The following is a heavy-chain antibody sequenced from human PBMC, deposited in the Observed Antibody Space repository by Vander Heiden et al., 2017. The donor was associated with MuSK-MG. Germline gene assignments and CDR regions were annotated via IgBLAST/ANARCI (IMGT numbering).Heavy chain of an antibody. CDR3: AGRYYYYMDV. Sequence: EVQLVESGGGLVQPGGSLRLSCAAYGFTFSSSWMHWVRQVPGKGLVWVSHINSDGSTTSYADSVKGRFTISRDNAKNTLYLQMNSLRAEDTAVYYCAGRYYYYMDVWGKGATVTVSS. V-gene: IGHV3-74*01. J-gene: IGHJ6*03. CDR2: INSDGSTT. CDR1: GFTFSSSW.